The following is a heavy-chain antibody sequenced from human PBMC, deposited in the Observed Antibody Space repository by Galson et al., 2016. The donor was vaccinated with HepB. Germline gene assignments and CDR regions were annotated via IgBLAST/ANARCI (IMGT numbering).Heavy chain of an antibody. Sequence: SLRLSCAASGFTFSNSGMHWVRQALGKWLEWVAVIWYDGSTKYYGDSVKGRFTISRDNSKNALYLQMNSLRVEDTAVYYCARAFGAAGAIDYWGQGTLVTVSS. V-gene: IGHV3-33*01. J-gene: IGHJ4*02. D-gene: IGHD6-13*01. CDR2: IWYDGSTK. CDR3: ARAFGAAGAIDY. CDR1: GFTFSNSG.